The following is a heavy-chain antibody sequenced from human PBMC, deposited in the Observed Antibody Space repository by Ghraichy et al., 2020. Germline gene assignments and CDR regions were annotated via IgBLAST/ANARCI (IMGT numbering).Heavy chain of an antibody. D-gene: IGHD3-16*01. Sequence: GGSLRLSCAASGFTFSSYGMHWVRQAKGKGLEWVDIILYDGSNKYNADSVKGRFTISRDNSKNTLFLQRNSLRAQDMAVYYCAKGVWGDLRLDAFDIWGQGTLVTVSA. CDR2: ILYDGSNK. CDR1: GFTFSSYG. J-gene: IGHJ3*02. V-gene: IGHV3-30*18. CDR3: AKGVWGDLRLDAFDI.